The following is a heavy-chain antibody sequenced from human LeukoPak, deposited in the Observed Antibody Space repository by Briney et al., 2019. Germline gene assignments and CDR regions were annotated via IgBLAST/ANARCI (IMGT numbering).Heavy chain of an antibody. CDR3: AKGPTRVLTPTHFDY. Sequence: GGSLRLSCAASGFTVSSIHVVWVRQAPGKGLEWVSAISGSGGSTDYADSVKGRFTISRDNSKNTLYLQMNSLRAEDTAVYYCAKGPTRVLTPTHFDYWGQGTLVTVSS. V-gene: IGHV3-23*01. CDR1: GFTVSSIH. D-gene: IGHD4/OR15-4a*01. J-gene: IGHJ4*02. CDR2: ISGSGGST.